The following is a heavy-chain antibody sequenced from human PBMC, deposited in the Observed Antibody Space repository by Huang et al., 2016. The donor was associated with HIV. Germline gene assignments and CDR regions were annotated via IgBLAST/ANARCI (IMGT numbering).Heavy chain of an antibody. CDR1: GVYSTTYG. D-gene: IGHD6-6*01. J-gene: IGHJ6*03. Sequence: QVQLVESGGGVVQPGGSLRLSCVASGVYSTTYGRHWVRQAPGRGLELVACTSVDETKKNYGNSGKCRFTISRDNPKHTLYLQMNRLSAADTAVYHCAKNGPHSSNWYGSPWYHYYMDVWGKGTTVMVSS. CDR3: AKNGPHSSNWYGSPWYHYYMDV. CDR2: TSVDETKK. V-gene: IGHV3-30*02.